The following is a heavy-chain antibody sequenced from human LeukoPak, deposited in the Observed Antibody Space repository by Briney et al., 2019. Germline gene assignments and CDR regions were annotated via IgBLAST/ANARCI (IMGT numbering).Heavy chain of an antibody. D-gene: IGHD6-6*01. CDR3: ARVRSSSSPLPFDY. CDR2: ISAYNGNT. CDR1: GYTFTDYD. Sequence: ASVKVSCKTSGYTFTDYDVHWVRQAPGQGLEWMGWISAYNGNTNYAQKLQGRVTMTTDTSTSTAYMELRSLRSDDTAVYYCARVRSSSSPLPFDYWGQGTLVTVSS. V-gene: IGHV1-18*01. J-gene: IGHJ4*02.